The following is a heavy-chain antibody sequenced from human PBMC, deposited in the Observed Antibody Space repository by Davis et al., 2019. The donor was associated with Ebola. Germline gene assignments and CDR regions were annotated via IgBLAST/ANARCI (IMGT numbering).Heavy chain of an antibody. Sequence: ASVKVSCKASGYTFTSYYMHWVRQAPGQGLEWMGIINPSGGSTSYAQKFQGRVTMTRDTSISTAYMELSRLRSDDTAVYYCARGGATLVDYWGQGTLVTASS. CDR3: ARGGATLVDY. V-gene: IGHV1-46*01. CDR2: INPSGGST. D-gene: IGHD1-26*01. CDR1: GYTFTSYY. J-gene: IGHJ4*02.